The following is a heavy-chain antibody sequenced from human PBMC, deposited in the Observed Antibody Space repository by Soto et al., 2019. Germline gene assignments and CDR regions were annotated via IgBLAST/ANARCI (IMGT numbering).Heavy chain of an antibody. J-gene: IGHJ6*02. CDR1: GFTFSSYS. V-gene: IGHV3-21*01. Sequence: NPGGSLRLSCAASGFTFSSYSMNWVRQAPGKGLEWVSSSSSSSSYIYYADSVQGRCAISRDNPKNSFYLKMNSLRAEDTAVYYCARVARFGFGGSRYGMDVWGQGTTVTVSS. CDR3: ARVARFGFGGSRYGMDV. D-gene: IGHD3-3*01. CDR2: SSSSSSYI.